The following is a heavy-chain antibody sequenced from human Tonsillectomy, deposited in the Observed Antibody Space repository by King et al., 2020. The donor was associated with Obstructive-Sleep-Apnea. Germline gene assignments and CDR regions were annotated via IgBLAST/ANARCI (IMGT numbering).Heavy chain of an antibody. CDR3: ARERGDYDILTGFTPDAFDV. CDR1: GLSFSSYG. J-gene: IGHJ3*01. V-gene: IGHV3-33*01. Sequence: VQLVESGGGVVQPGRSLRLSCAASGLSFSSYGMHWVRQAPGKGLVWVAVLWYAGSNKYYVDSVKGRFTISRDNYKNTLYLQRNSLGAEDTAVYYCARERGDYDILTGFTPDAFDVWGQGTMVTVSS. CDR2: LWYAGSNK. D-gene: IGHD3-9*01.